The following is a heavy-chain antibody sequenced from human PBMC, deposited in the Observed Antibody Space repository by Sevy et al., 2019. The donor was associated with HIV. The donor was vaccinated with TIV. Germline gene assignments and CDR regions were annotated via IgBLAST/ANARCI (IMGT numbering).Heavy chain of an antibody. CDR2: ISYDGSSK. J-gene: IGHJ3*02. D-gene: IGHD3-3*01. CDR3: AKESGSYYDFWSGHDAFAI. CDR1: GFNFSSYG. V-gene: IGHV3-30*18. Sequence: GGSLRLSCAASGFNFSSYGMHWVRQAPGKGLEWVAVISYDGSSKYHADSVKGRFTISRDNSKNTVYLQINRLRAEDTAVYYCAKESGSYYDFWSGHDAFAIWGQGTMVTVSS.